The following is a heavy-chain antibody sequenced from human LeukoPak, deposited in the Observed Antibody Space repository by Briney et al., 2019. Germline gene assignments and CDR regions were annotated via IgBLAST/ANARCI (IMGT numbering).Heavy chain of an antibody. CDR1: GCTFGNYW. V-gene: IGHV3-74*01. CDR2: ISDDGSSA. J-gene: IGHJ4*02. D-gene: IGHD2-2*03. CDR3: VSGYCSSTTCYRGAY. Sequence: EGSLRLSCAASGCTFGNYWMHWVRQAPGKGLLWVSRISDDGSSANYADSVQGRFTISRDNAKNTVYLQMHSLRADDAAVYYCVSGYCSSTTCYRGAYWGQGTLVTVSS.